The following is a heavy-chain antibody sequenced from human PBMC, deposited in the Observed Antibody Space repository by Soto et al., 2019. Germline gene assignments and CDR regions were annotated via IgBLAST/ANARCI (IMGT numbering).Heavy chain of an antibody. J-gene: IGHJ4*01. Sequence: PGGSLRLSCAASGVTFSNYAMSWVRQAPGKGLEWVSTVTGDGVTTSYADSVKGRFTISRDNSKNTLYLQMSGLRADDTAVYYCAKRLSYYFDSWGHGTLVTVSS. CDR3: AKRLSYYFDS. V-gene: IGHV3-23*01. CDR1: GVTFSNYA. D-gene: IGHD3-16*02. CDR2: VTGDGVTT.